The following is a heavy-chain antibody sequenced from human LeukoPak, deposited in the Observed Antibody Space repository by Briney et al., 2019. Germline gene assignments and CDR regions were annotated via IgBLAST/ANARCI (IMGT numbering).Heavy chain of an antibody. CDR3: ARLYDSFRAFDI. Sequence: TLSLTCSVSGGSISSGSYYWSWIRQHPGKGLEWIGYIYYSGSTYYNPSLKSRVTISVDTSKSQFSLKLNSVTAADTAVYYCARLYDSFRAFDIWGQGTIITVSS. CDR2: IYYSGST. V-gene: IGHV4-31*03. J-gene: IGHJ3*02. D-gene: IGHD2-8*01. CDR1: GGSISSGSYY.